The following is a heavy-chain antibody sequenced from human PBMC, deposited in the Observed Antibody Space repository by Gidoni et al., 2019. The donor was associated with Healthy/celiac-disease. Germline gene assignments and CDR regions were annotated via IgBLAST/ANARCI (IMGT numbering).Heavy chain of an antibody. CDR3: ANEEGYCSSTSCYFYYYYYGMDV. J-gene: IGHJ6*02. Sequence: EVQLLESGGGLVQPGGSLRLSCAASGFTFSSYAMSWVPQAPGKGLEWVSAISGSGGSTYYADSVKGRFTISRDNSKNTLYLQMNSLRAEDTAVYYCANEEGYCSSTSCYFYYYYYGMDVWGQGTTVTVSS. CDR2: ISGSGGST. V-gene: IGHV3-23*01. CDR1: GFTFSSYA. D-gene: IGHD2-2*01.